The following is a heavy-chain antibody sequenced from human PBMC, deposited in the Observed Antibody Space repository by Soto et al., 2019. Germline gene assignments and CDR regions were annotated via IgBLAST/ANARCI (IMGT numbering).Heavy chain of an antibody. D-gene: IGHD1-1*01. CDR1: GGSFSGYY. J-gene: IGHJ6*02. V-gene: IGHV4-34*01. CDR3: ARGGVQKWYYYYGMDV. Sequence: PSETLSLTCAVYGGSFSGYYWSWIRQPPGKGLEWIGEINHSGSTNYNPSLKSRVTISVDTSKNQFSLKLSSVTAADTAVYYCARGGVQKWYYYYGMDVWGQGTTGTVSS. CDR2: INHSGST.